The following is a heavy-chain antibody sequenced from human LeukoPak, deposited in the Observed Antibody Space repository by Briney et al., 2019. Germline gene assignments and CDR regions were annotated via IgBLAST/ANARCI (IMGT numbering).Heavy chain of an antibody. D-gene: IGHD1-20*01. V-gene: IGHV3-33*01. CDR3: ARDNFGFDY. Sequence: PGRSLRLSCAASGFTFSSYGMHWVRQAPGKGLEWVAVLWPDGSNKYYADSVKGRFTISRDNSKNTLYLQMNSLRAEDTAVFYCARDNFGFDYWGQGTLVTVSS. CDR1: GFTFSSYG. J-gene: IGHJ4*02. CDR2: LWPDGSNK.